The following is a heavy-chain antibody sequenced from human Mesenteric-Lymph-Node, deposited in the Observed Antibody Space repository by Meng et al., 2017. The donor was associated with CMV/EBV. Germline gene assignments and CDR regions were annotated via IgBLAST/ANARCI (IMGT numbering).Heavy chain of an antibody. V-gene: IGHV3-21*01. CDR2: ISSSSSFI. CDR3: ARGDYGGSHASDY. Sequence: GGSLRLSCAASGFTFSTYSMNWVRQAPGKGLEWVSSISSSSSFIYYADSVKGRFTISRDNSKNTLFLQMNSLRIEDTAVYYCARGDYGGSHASDYWGQGTLVTVSS. D-gene: IGHD4/OR15-4a*01. J-gene: IGHJ4*02. CDR1: GFTFSTYS.